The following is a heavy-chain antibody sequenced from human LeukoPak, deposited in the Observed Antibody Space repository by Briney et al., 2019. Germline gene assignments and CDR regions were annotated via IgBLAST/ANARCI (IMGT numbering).Heavy chain of an antibody. CDR2: TSGSGSST. Sequence: PGGTLRLSCAASGFTFTNYGMNWVRQAPGKGLEWVSATSGSGSSTYYADSVKGRFTISRDNSKNTLYLQMNSLRAEDTAIYYCARDPNSYFYDTSAYLYWGQGTLVTVSS. CDR1: GFTFTNYG. D-gene: IGHD3-9*01. CDR3: ARDPNSYFYDTSAYLY. J-gene: IGHJ4*02. V-gene: IGHV3-23*01.